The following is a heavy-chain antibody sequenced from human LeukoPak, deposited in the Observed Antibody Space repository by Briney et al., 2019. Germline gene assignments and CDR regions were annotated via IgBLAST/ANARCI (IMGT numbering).Heavy chain of an antibody. Sequence: GGSLRLSCAASGITFSSYGIHWVRQAPGKGLEWVAVISYDGSNKYYADSVKGRFTISRDNSRNTLYLQMNSLRAEDTAVYYCAKDHRDTAGAFDIWGQGTMVTVSS. CDR1: GITFSSYG. J-gene: IGHJ3*02. V-gene: IGHV3-30*18. CDR3: AKDHRDTAGAFDI. CDR2: ISYDGSNK. D-gene: IGHD5-18*01.